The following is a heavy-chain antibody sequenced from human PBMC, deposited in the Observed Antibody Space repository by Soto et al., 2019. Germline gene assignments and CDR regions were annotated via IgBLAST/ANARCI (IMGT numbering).Heavy chain of an antibody. CDR1: GFTFSSYA. Sequence: PGGSLRLSCAASGFTFSSYAMHWVRQAPGKGLEWVAVISYDGSNKYYADSVKGRFTISRDNSKNTLYLQMNSLRAEDTAVYYCARDFGGYSYGRPDYYGMDVWGQGTTVTVSS. V-gene: IGHV3-30-3*01. J-gene: IGHJ6*02. D-gene: IGHD5-18*01. CDR2: ISYDGSNK. CDR3: ARDFGGYSYGRPDYYGMDV.